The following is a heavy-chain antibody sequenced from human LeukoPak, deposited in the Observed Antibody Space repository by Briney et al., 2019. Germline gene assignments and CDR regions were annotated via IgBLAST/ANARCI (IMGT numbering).Heavy chain of an antibody. CDR1: GFTVSTNF. D-gene: IGHD4-23*01. CDR3: ARDKYGGNSNAFDI. CDR2: IGTDGSST. V-gene: IGHV3-74*01. Sequence: GGSLRLSCAASGFTVSTNFMSWVRQVPGKGLVWVSRIGTDGSSTTYADYVKGRFTISRDNAKNTLCLQMNSLRAEDTAVYYCARDKYGGNSNAFDIWGQGTLVTVSS. J-gene: IGHJ3*02.